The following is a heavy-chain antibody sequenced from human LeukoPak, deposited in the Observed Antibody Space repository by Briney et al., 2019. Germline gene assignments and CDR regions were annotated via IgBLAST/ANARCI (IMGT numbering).Heavy chain of an antibody. CDR1: EFTFSSYG. D-gene: IGHD6-19*01. J-gene: IGHJ4*02. V-gene: IGHV3-23*01. CDR3: AKDLSYTSGASDH. Sequence: PGGSLRLSCAASEFTFSSYGMHWVRQAPGKGLEWVSTITDDGYNTYSADSVKGRITFSRDNSKNTLSLQLRSLRAEDTAVYYCAKDLSYTSGASDHWGQGTLVTVSS. CDR2: ITDDGYNT.